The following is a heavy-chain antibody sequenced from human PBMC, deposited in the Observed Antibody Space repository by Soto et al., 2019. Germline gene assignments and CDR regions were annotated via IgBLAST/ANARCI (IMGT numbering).Heavy chain of an antibody. CDR3: ARVHCSGGSCSFDY. CDR1: GGSFSGYY. J-gene: IGHJ4*02. Sequence: QVQLQQWGAGLLKPSETLSLTCAVYGGSFSGYYWSWLRQPPGKGLEWIGEINHSGSTNYNPSLKSRVTISVDTSKNQFSLKLSAVTAADTAVYYCARVHCSGGSCSFDYWGQGTLVTVSS. D-gene: IGHD2-15*01. V-gene: IGHV4-34*01. CDR2: INHSGST.